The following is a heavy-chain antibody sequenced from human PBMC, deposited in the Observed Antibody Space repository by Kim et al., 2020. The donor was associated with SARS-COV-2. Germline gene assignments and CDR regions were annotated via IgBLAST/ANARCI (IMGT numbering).Heavy chain of an antibody. CDR1: GGSISSGDYY. D-gene: IGHD6-13*01. CDR2: IYYSGST. J-gene: IGHJ6*03. Sequence: SETLSLTCTVSGGSISSGDYYWSWIRQPPGKGLEWIGYIYYSGSTYYNPSLKSRVTISVDTSKNQFSLKLSSVTAADTAVYYCARVGGSSSWYGEYYYYYMDVWGKGTTVTVSS. V-gene: IGHV4-30-4*01. CDR3: ARVGGSSSWYGEYYYYYMDV.